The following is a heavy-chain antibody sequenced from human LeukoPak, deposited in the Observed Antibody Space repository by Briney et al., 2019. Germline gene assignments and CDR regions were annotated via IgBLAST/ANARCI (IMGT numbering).Heavy chain of an antibody. Sequence: SETLSLPCVVSGYSISSGYQWAWIRQSPGKGLEWIGSIYHAGSAHYNPSLQSRVTISVDTSNNQFSLRLNSVTAADTAVYYCARDPRWLTPDCTSTSCYENYFDPWGQGTLVTVSS. V-gene: IGHV4-38-2*02. CDR2: IYHAGSA. D-gene: IGHD2-2*01. J-gene: IGHJ5*02. CDR1: GYSISSGYQ. CDR3: ARDPRWLTPDCTSTSCYENYFDP.